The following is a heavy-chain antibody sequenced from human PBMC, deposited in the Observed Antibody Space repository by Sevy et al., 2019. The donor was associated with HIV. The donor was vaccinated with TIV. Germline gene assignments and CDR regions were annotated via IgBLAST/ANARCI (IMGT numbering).Heavy chain of an antibody. V-gene: IGHV3-49*03. CDR1: GFTFGDYA. D-gene: IGHD3-10*01. CDR3: TSTRRRITMVRGVIELDY. J-gene: IGHJ4*02. Sequence: GGSLRLSFTASGFTFGDYAMSWFRQAPGKGLEWVGFIRSKAYGGTTEYAASVKGRFTISRDDSKSIAYLQMNSLKTEDTAVYYCTSTRRRITMVRGVIELDYWGQGTLVTVSS. CDR2: IRSKAYGGTT.